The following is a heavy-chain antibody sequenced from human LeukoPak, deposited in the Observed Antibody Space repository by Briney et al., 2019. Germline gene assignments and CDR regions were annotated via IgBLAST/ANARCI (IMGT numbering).Heavy chain of an antibody. CDR2: INPNSGGT. CDR3: ARDDSGNYYYYGMDV. J-gene: IGHJ6*02. D-gene: IGHD1-26*01. V-gene: IGHV1-2*02. Sequence: ASVKVSCKASGYTFTGYYMHWVRQAPGQGLEWMGWINPNSGGTNYAQKFQDRVTMTRDTSISTAYMELSRLRSDDTAVYYCARDDSGNYYYYGMDVWGQGTTVTVS. CDR1: GYTFTGYY.